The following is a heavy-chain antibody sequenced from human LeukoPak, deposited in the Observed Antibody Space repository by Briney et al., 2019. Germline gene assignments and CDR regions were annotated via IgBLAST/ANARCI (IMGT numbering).Heavy chain of an antibody. CDR2: INHSGST. CDR3: ARSLVYYYDSSP. Sequence: PSETLSLTCAVYGGSFSGYYWSWIRQPPGKGLEWIGEINHSGSTNYNPSLKSRVTISVDTSKNQFSLKLSSVTAADTAVYYCARSLVYYYDSSPWGQGTLVTVFS. V-gene: IGHV4-34*01. D-gene: IGHD3-22*01. CDR1: GGSFSGYY. J-gene: IGHJ5*02.